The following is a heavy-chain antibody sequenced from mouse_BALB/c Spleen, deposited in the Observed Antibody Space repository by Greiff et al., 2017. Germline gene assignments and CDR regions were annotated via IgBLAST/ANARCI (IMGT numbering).Heavy chain of an antibody. Sequence: EVKLVESGAELVKPGASVKLSCTASGFNIKDTYMHWVKQRPEQGLEWIGRIDPANGNTKYDPKFQGKATITADTSSNTAYLQLSSLTSEDTAVYYCARKDGNYEDYWGQGTSVTVSS. CDR1: GFNIKDTY. J-gene: IGHJ4*01. CDR2: IDPANGNT. CDR3: ARKDGNYEDY. V-gene: IGHV14-3*02. D-gene: IGHD2-1*01.